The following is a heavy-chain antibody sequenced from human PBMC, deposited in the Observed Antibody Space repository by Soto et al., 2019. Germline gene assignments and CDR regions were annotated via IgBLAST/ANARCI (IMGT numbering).Heavy chain of an antibody. Sequence: SVKVSCKASGGTFSSYTISLVRQAPGQGLEWMGGIIPIFGTANYAQKFQGRVTITADESTSTAYMELSSLRSEDTAVYYCARVSSTVAYYYYGMDVWGQGTTVTVSS. CDR2: IIPIFGTA. CDR1: GGTFSSYT. J-gene: IGHJ6*02. V-gene: IGHV1-69*13. CDR3: ARVSSTVAYYYYGMDV. D-gene: IGHD4-17*01.